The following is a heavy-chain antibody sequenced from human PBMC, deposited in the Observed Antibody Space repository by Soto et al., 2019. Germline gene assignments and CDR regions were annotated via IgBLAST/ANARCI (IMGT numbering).Heavy chain of an antibody. J-gene: IGHJ6*02. CDR1: GFSFSHAW. V-gene: IGHV3-15*07. Sequence: EVQLVQSGGGLVKPGESLRLSCEASGFSFSHAWMNWVRQAPGKGLEWVGRIRSKTDGGTTGFTAPVEGRFTISRVDSKNTLYLQMDRLKTGDTAVYYCTDGMAIWGQGTTVIVSS. CDR2: IRSKTDGGTT. CDR3: TDGMAI.